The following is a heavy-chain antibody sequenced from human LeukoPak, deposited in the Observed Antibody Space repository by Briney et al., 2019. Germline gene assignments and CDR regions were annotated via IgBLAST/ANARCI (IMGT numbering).Heavy chain of an antibody. CDR1: GYTFTSYY. CDR2: INPITGGT. Sequence: GASVKVSCKASGYTFTSYYMHWVRQAPGQGLECIGWINPITGGTYYAQKFQGRVTITRDTSINTVYMDLSRLTSDDTALYYCARDHNSENWGSLGGWGQGTLVTVSS. D-gene: IGHD7-27*01. J-gene: IGHJ4*02. CDR3: ARDHNSENWGSLGG. V-gene: IGHV1-2*02.